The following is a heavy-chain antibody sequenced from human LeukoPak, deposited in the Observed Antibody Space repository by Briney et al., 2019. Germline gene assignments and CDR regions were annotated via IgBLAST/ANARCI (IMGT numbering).Heavy chain of an antibody. Sequence: PSETLSLTCTVSGGSISSHYWSWIRQPPGKGLEWIGYIYYSGSTNYNPSLKSRVTISVDTSKNQFSLKLSSVTAADTAVYYCARSGTKYSSSWYNFDYWGQGTLVTVSS. CDR2: IYYSGST. J-gene: IGHJ4*02. V-gene: IGHV4-59*08. CDR3: ARSGTKYSSSWYNFDY. CDR1: GGSISSHY. D-gene: IGHD6-13*01.